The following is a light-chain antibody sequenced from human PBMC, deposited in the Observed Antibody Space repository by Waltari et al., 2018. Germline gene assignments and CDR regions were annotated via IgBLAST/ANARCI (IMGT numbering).Light chain of an antibody. Sequence: EIVLTQSPGTASLSPGERVTLSCRASQSVGSSSLAWYQQKPGQAPRLVIYRASRRATGIPDMFSGSGYGTDFSLTVSRLEREDFAVYYCQQHGTLPATFGQGTKVEIK. CDR1: QSVGSSS. V-gene: IGKV3-20*01. CDR3: QQHGTLPAT. J-gene: IGKJ1*01. CDR2: RAS.